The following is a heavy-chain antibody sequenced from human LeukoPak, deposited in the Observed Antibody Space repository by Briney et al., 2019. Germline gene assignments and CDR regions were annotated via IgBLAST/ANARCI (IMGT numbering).Heavy chain of an antibody. CDR2: IIPIFGTA. V-gene: IGHV1-69*05. Sequence: SVKVSCKASGGTFSSYAISWVRQAPGQGLEWMGGIIPIFGTANYAQRFQGRVTITTDESTSTAYMELSSLRSEDTAVYYCARVDSSGYWLDYWGQGTLVTVSS. CDR1: GGTFSSYA. CDR3: ARVDSSGYWLDY. D-gene: IGHD3-22*01. J-gene: IGHJ4*02.